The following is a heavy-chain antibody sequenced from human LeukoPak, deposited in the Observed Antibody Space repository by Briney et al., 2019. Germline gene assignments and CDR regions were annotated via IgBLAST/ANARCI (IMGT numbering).Heavy chain of an antibody. CDR1: GYTLTSYG. CDR2: ISANNGNT. J-gene: IGHJ5*02. V-gene: IGHV1-18*01. Sequence: GASVKVSCKASGYTLTSYGISWVRQAPGQGLEWMGWISANNGNTNYAQKVQGRVTMTTDTSTSTVYMELRSLRSDDTAVYYCARDIGYCGGCGCRYCFDPWGQGTLVTVSS. CDR3: ARDIGYCGGCGCRYCFDP. D-gene: IGHD2-21*01.